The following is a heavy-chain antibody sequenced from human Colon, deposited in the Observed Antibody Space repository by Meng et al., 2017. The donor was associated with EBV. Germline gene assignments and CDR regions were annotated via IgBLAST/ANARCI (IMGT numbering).Heavy chain of an antibody. V-gene: IGHV4-4*02. CDR1: GGSISSVYW. Sequence: QGEPQESGPRLVKPSETLSLTCAVSGGSISSVYWWTWVRQSPGKGLEWIGEIYHSGSTNYNPSLKSRVTISVDKSKNQFSLKLTSVTAADTAVYYCARGGYYSFDYWGQRTLVTVSS. J-gene: IGHJ4*02. CDR2: IYHSGST. CDR3: ARGGYYSFDY. D-gene: IGHD5-18*01.